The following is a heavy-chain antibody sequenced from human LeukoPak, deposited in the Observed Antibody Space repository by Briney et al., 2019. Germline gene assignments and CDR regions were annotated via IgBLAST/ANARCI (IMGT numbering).Heavy chain of an antibody. CDR1: GFTFSSYA. CDR3: ARDIAGYSSSWPPD. V-gene: IGHV3-23*01. J-gene: IGHJ4*02. Sequence: PGGSLRLSCAASGFTFSSYAMSWVRQAPGQGLEWVSAISASGGSTFYADSVKGRFNISRDNSENTVYLQMNSLRAEDTAVYYCARDIAGYSSSWPPDWGQGTLVTVSS. CDR2: ISASGGST. D-gene: IGHD6-13*01.